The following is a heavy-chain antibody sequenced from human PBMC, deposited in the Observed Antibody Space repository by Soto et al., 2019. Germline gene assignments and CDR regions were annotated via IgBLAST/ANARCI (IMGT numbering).Heavy chain of an antibody. Sequence: SETLSLTCTVSGGSISSSSYYWGWIRQPPGKGLEWIGSIYYSGSTYYNPSLKSRVTISVDTSKNQFSLKLSSVTAADTAVYYGWRFSGTDITRYYYYGMDVWGQGTTVTVSS. J-gene: IGHJ6*02. D-gene: IGHD3-3*01. CDR3: WRFSGTDITRYYYYGMDV. CDR2: IYYSGST. CDR1: GGSISSSSYY. V-gene: IGHV4-39*01.